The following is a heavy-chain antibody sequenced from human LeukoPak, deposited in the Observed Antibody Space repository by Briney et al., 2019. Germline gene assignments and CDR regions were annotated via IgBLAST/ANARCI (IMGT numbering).Heavy chain of an antibody. CDR3: ARDGGNPYYFDY. CDR1: GGSFSGYY. J-gene: IGHJ4*02. CDR2: INHSGST. Sequence: SETLSLTCAVYGGSFSGYYWSWIRQPPGKGLEWIGEINHSGSTNYNPSLKSRVTISVDTSKNQFSLQLNSVTPEDTAVYYCARDGGNPYYFDYWGQGTLVTVSS. D-gene: IGHD4-23*01. V-gene: IGHV4-34*01.